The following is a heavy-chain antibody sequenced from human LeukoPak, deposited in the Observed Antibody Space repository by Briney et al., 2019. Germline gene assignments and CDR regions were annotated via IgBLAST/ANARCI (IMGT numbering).Heavy chain of an antibody. CDR1: GFTFSSYG. J-gene: IGHJ4*02. CDR3: ARGPLYSYGYDYFDY. Sequence: PGGSLRLSCAASGFTFSSYGMHWVRQAPGKGLEWVAVIWYGGSNKYYADSVKGRFTISRDNSKNTLYLQMNSLRAEDTAVYYCARGPLYSYGYDYFDYWGQGTLVTVSS. D-gene: IGHD5-18*01. V-gene: IGHV3-33*01. CDR2: IWYGGSNK.